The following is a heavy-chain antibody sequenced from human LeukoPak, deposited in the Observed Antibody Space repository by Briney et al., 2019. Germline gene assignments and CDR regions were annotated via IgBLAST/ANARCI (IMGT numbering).Heavy chain of an antibody. CDR2: IYYSGNT. Sequence: KASETLSLTCTVSGGSISSYYWSWIRQPPGKGLEWIGYIYYSGNTDSNPSLKSRVTISVDTSKNQFSLKLSSVAAADTAVYYCARTYCSGGSCHFDYWGQGTLVTVSS. V-gene: IGHV4-59*08. CDR3: ARTYCSGGSCHFDY. CDR1: GGSISSYY. J-gene: IGHJ4*02. D-gene: IGHD2-15*01.